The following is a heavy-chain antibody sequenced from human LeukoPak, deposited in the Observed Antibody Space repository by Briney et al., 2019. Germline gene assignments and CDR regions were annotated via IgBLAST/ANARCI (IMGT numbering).Heavy chain of an antibody. CDR1: GGTFSSYA. CDR2: IIPIFGTA. V-gene: IGHV1-69*05. D-gene: IGHD5-18*01. J-gene: IGHJ4*02. Sequence: ASVKVSCKASGGTFSSYAISWVRQAPGQGLEWMGRIIPIFGTANYAQKFQGRVTITTDESTSTAYMELSSLRSEDTAVYYCARGGYSYDYGFPDLDYWGQGTLVTVSS. CDR3: ARGGYSYDYGFPDLDY.